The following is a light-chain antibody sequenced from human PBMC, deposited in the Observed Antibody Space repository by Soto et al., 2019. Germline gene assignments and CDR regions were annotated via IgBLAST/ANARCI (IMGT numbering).Light chain of an antibody. CDR1: QSVSSSY. V-gene: IGKV3-20*01. Sequence: EIVLTQSPGTLSLSPGERATLSCRASQSVSSSYLAWYQQQPGQAPRLPISGASSRATGIPDRISGSGSGTDFTLTISRLEPEDFAVYYCQQYVTSPWSFGQGTKVEIK. CDR3: QQYVTSPWS. CDR2: GAS. J-gene: IGKJ1*01.